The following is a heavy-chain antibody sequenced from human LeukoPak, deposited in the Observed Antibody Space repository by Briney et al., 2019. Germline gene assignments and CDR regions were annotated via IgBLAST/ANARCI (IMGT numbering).Heavy chain of an antibody. CDR2: IYYSGST. D-gene: IGHD3-22*01. V-gene: IGHV4-59*01. Sequence: SETLSLTCTVSGGSISSYYWSWIRQPPGKGLGWIWYIYYSGSTNYNPSLKSRVTISVDTSKNQFSLKLSSVTAADTAVYYCARVGPYYYDSSGNFDYWGQGTLVTVSS. CDR3: ARVGPYYYDSSGNFDY. J-gene: IGHJ4*02. CDR1: GGSISSYY.